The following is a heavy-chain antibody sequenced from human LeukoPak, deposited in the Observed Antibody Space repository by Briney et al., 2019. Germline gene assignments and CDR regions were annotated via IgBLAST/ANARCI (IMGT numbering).Heavy chain of an antibody. Sequence: PSETLSLTCAVYGGSFSGYYWSWIRQPPGKGLEWIGEINHSGSTYYNPSLKSRVTISVDTSKNQFFLNISSVTAADTAVYYCVRTEINTYGRETFYFFEYWGQGILVTVSS. CDR1: GGSFSGYY. D-gene: IGHD2/OR15-2a*01. CDR2: INHSGST. CDR3: VRTEINTYGRETFYFFEY. J-gene: IGHJ4*02. V-gene: IGHV4-34*01.